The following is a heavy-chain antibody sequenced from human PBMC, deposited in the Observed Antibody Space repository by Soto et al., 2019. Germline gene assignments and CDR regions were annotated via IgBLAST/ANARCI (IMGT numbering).Heavy chain of an antibody. Sequence: GGSLRLSCAASGFTFSSYGMHWVRQAPGKGLEWVAVISYDGSNKYYADSVKGRLTISRDNSKNTLYLQMNSLRAEDTAVYYCANSARATYYYYYGMDVWGQGTTVTVSS. J-gene: IGHJ6*02. CDR3: ANSARATYYYYYGMDV. CDR2: ISYDGSNK. CDR1: GFTFSSYG. V-gene: IGHV3-30*18. D-gene: IGHD3-10*01.